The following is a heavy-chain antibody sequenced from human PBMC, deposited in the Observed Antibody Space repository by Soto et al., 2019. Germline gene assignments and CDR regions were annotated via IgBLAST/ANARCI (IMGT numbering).Heavy chain of an antibody. J-gene: IGHJ4*02. CDR3: AREVIVVVPAASNFDY. CDR1: GFTFSSYW. D-gene: IGHD2-2*01. CDR2: IKQDGSEK. Sequence: EVQLVESGGGLVQPGGSLRLSCAASGFTFSSYWMSWVRQAPGKGLEWVANIKQDGSEKYYVDSVKGRFTISRDNAKNSLYLQMNSLRAEDTAVYYCAREVIVVVPAASNFDYRGQGTLVTVSS. V-gene: IGHV3-7*03.